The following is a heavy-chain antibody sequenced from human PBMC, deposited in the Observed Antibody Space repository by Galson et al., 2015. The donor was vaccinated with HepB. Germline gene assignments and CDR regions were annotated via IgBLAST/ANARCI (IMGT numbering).Heavy chain of an antibody. CDR2: ISWDGGST. Sequence: SLRLSCAASGFTFDDYTMHWVRQAPGKGLEWVSLISWDGGSTYYADSVKGRFTISRDNSKNSLYLQMNSLRAEDTAVYYCVFWSGRDGMDVWGQGTTVTVSS. D-gene: IGHD3-3*01. CDR3: VFWSGRDGMDV. J-gene: IGHJ6*02. V-gene: IGHV3-43*01. CDR1: GFTFDDYT.